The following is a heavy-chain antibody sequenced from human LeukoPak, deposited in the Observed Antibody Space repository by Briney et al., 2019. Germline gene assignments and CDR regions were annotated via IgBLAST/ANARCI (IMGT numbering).Heavy chain of an antibody. D-gene: IGHD2-21*02. Sequence: PGGSLRLSCTASGFTFGDYAMSWFRQAPGKGLEWVGFIRSKAYGGTTEYAASVKGRFTISRHDSKSIAYLQMNSLKTEDTAVYYCTRVGEHGGDSSNYYYGMDVWGQGTTVTVSS. CDR3: TRVGEHGGDSSNYYYGMDV. CDR1: GFTFGDYA. J-gene: IGHJ6*02. V-gene: IGHV3-49*03. CDR2: IRSKAYGGTT.